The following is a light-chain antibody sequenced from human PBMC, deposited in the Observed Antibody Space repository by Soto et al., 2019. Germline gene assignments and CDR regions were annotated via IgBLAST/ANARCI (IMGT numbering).Light chain of an antibody. J-gene: IGKJ2*01. V-gene: IGKV4-1*01. CDR1: QSVLYSSNNKNY. CDR3: QQYYNTPPYT. CDR2: WAS. Sequence: DIVMTQSPDSLAVSLGERATINCKSSQSVLYSSNNKNYLAWYQQKPGQPPKLLIYWASTRESGVPDRFSGGGSGTDFTLTISSLQAEDVAAYYCQQYYNTPPYTFGQGTKLEIK.